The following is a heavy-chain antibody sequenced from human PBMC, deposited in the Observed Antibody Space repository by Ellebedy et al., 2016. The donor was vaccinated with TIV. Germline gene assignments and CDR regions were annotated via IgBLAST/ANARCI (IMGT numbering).Heavy chain of an antibody. D-gene: IGHD3-16*01. CDR1: GYVFTSYD. Sequence: ASVKVSCXASGYVFTSYDIIWVRQATGQGLEWMGWMNPDNGNTGYAQNFQGRVSMTRDTSTSTLYLELSSLRSEDTAVYYCARLRGRNALWGQGALVTVSS. V-gene: IGHV1-8*01. J-gene: IGHJ4*02. CDR3: ARLRGRNAL. CDR2: MNPDNGNT.